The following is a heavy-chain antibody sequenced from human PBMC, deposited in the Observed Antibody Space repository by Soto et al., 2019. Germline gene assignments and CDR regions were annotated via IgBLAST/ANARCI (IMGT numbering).Heavy chain of an antibody. J-gene: IGHJ4*02. CDR2: MSLDRRIK. Sequence: QVQLVESGGGVVQPGRSLRLSCAASGFTFSTYGMHWVRQAPGKGLEWVAVMSLDRRIKYYADSVKGRFIISRDNSKNTLYLQMNSLRPEDTAVYYCAKPLDTSSWYYFESWGQGTLVTVSS. V-gene: IGHV3-30*18. CDR1: GFTFSTYG. D-gene: IGHD6-13*01. CDR3: AKPLDTSSWYYFES.